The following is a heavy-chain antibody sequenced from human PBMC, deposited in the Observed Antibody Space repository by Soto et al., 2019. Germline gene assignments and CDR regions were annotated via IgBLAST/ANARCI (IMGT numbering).Heavy chain of an antibody. CDR3: ALSRPPSQNSLTVTTPYYYYGMDV. V-gene: IGHV1-46*01. D-gene: IGHD4-17*01. CDR2: VNPSGGST. J-gene: IGHJ6*02. Sequence: ASVKVSCKASGYIFTAYSMHWVRQAPGQGLEWMGVVNPSGGSTNYAQKFQGRITMTRDTSTSTVYMDLSSLTSEDTAVYYCALSRPPSQNSLTVTTPYYYYGMDVWGQGTTVTVSS. CDR1: GYIFTAYS.